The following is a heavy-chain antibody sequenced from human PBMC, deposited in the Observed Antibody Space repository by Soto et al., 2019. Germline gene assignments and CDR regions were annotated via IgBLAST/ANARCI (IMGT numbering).Heavy chain of an antibody. CDR1: GGSFSGYY. CDR3: ARGGYSYGFIDY. V-gene: IGHV4-34*01. CDR2: INHSGST. J-gene: IGHJ4*02. Sequence: QVQLQQWGAGRLKPSETLSLTCAVYGGSFSGYYWSWIRHPPGKGLEWIGEINHSGSTNYNTSCRSRVTVSVDTSKNQFTLKLSSVTAADTAVYYCARGGYSYGFIDYWGQGNLVTVSS. D-gene: IGHD5-18*01.